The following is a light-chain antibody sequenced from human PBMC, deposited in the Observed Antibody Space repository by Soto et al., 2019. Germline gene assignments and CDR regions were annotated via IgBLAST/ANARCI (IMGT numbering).Light chain of an antibody. CDR3: AAWDDSLSVYV. J-gene: IGLJ1*01. V-gene: IGLV1-51*01. CDR1: GSNIGSNY. CDR2: DNN. Sequence: QSVLTQPPSVSAAPGQKVTISCSGSGSNIGSNYVSWFQQLPETAPKVLIYDNNKRPAGVPDRFSGSKSGTSATLGITGLQTGDEADYYCAAWDDSLSVYVFGTGTQLTVL.